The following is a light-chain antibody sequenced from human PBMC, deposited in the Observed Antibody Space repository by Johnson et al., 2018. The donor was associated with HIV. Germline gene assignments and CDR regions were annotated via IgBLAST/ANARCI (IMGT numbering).Light chain of an antibody. Sequence: QSVLTQPPSVSAAPGQKVTISCSGSSSNIGNNYVSWYQQLPGTAPKLLIYDNNKRPSGIPDRFSGSKSGTSATLGIPGLQPGDEAEYYCGTWESSLSGTDVFGTGTKVTGL. J-gene: IGLJ1*01. CDR3: GTWESSLSGTDV. CDR2: DNN. V-gene: IGLV1-51*01. CDR1: SSNIGNNY.